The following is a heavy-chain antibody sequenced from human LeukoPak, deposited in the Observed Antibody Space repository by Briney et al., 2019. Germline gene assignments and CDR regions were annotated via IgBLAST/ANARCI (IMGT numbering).Heavy chain of an antibody. D-gene: IGHD4-17*01. V-gene: IGHV3-11*04. CDR3: SRDPYGDYVNNQLAGNLFDY. CDR2: IGSSGDTI. CDR1: GFTFSDYY. J-gene: IGHJ4*02. Sequence: PGGSLRLSCAASGFTFSDYYMSWIRQAPGTGLEWISYIGSSGDTIFYADSVKGRFNISRDNAKNSLCLHMNSLRSDDPAGYYFSRDPYGDYVNNQLAGNLFDYWGQGTLVTASS.